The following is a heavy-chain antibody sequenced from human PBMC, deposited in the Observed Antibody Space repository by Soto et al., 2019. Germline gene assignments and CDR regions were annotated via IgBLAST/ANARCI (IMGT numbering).Heavy chain of an antibody. V-gene: IGHV3-15*07. D-gene: IGHD3-22*01. CDR3: TTDYYDSSGYYPFDY. CDR2: IKSKTDGGTT. J-gene: IGHJ4*02. CDR1: GFTFSNAW. Sequence: VQLVESGGGLVQPGGSLRLSCAASGFTFSNAWMNWVRQAPGKGLEWVGRIKSKTDGGTTDYAAPVKGRFTISRDDSKNTLYLQMNSLKTEDTAVYYCTTDYYDSSGYYPFDYWGQGTLVTVSS.